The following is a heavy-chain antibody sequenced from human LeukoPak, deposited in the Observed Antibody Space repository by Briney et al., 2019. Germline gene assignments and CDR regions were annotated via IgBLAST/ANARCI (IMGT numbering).Heavy chain of an antibody. CDR1: GFTLSTYW. CDR3: ATDNGGESGFDY. Sequence: GGSLRLSCAASGFTLSTYWMHWVRQAPGKGLVWVSRINSDGTTTTYADSVKGRFTISRDNAKNTLYLQMNSLKTEDTAVYYCATDNGGESGFDYWGQGTLVTVSS. J-gene: IGHJ4*02. CDR2: INSDGTTT. V-gene: IGHV3-74*01. D-gene: IGHD2-8*01.